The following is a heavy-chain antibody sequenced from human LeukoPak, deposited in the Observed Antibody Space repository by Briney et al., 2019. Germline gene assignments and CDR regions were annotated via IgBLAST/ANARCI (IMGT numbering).Heavy chain of an antibody. CDR3: ARGPYCGGDCFQGFDY. Sequence: SVKVSCKASGGTFSSFAISWVRQAPGQGLEWMGGIIPMFGTANYAQKFQGRVTITADESTSTAYMVLSSLRSEDTAVYYCARGPYCGGDCFQGFDYWGQGTLVTVSS. CDR2: IIPMFGTA. D-gene: IGHD2-21*02. CDR1: GGTFSSFA. V-gene: IGHV1-69*13. J-gene: IGHJ4*02.